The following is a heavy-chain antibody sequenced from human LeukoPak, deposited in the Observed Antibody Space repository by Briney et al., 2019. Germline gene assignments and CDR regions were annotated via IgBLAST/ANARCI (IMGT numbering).Heavy chain of an antibody. D-gene: IGHD3-22*01. Sequence: SETLSLTCAVYGGSFSGYYWSWIRQPPGKGLEWIGEINHGGSTNYNPSLKSRVTISVDTSKNQFSLKLSSVTAADTAVYYCARGNYYDSSGYPEYYFDYWGQGTLVTVSS. CDR1: GGSFSGYY. CDR3: ARGNYYDSSGYPEYYFDY. CDR2: INHGGST. V-gene: IGHV4-34*01. J-gene: IGHJ4*02.